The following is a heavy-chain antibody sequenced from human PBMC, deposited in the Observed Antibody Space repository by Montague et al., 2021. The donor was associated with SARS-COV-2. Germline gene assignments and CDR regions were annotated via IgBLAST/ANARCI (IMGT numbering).Heavy chain of an antibody. CDR3: ARIPVGSKYYFDF. CDR2: THYRFKRYN. D-gene: IGHD2-2*01. CDR1: GDSVSGNIPT. J-gene: IGHJ4*02. Sequence: CAISGDSVSGNIPTWNWIRQSSSLRPDRLGRTHYRFKRYNDYAESVKSRITIDPDTSKHQFSLHLNSVTPEDTAVYYCARIPVGSKYYFDFWGQGTLVTVSS. V-gene: IGHV6-1*01.